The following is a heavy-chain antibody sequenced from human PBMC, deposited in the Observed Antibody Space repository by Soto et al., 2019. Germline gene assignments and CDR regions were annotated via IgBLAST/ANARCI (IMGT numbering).Heavy chain of an antibody. CDR3: ARPYYYGSGTYYFDY. D-gene: IGHD3-10*01. CDR2: INAGNGNT. Sequence: QVQLVQSGAEVKKPGASVKVSCKASGYTFTSYAMHWVRQAPGQRLEWMGWINAGNGNTKYSQKFQGRVTITRDTSASTAYMELSSLRSEDTAVYYCARPYYYGSGTYYFDYWGQGTLVTVSS. J-gene: IGHJ4*02. V-gene: IGHV1-3*01. CDR1: GYTFTSYA.